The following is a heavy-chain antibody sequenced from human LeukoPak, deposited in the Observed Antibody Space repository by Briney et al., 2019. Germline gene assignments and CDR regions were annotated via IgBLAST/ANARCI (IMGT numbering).Heavy chain of an antibody. CDR2: IIPIFGTA. Sequence: GASVKVSCKASGGTFSSYAISWVRQAPGQGLEWMGGIIPIFGTANYAQKFQGRVTITADESTSTAYMELSSLRSEDTAVYYCARSQGMGSYYDFWTGGEDFDYWGQGTLVTVSS. CDR3: ARSQGMGSYYDFWTGGEDFDY. V-gene: IGHV1-69*13. J-gene: IGHJ4*02. CDR1: GGTFSSYA. D-gene: IGHD3-3*01.